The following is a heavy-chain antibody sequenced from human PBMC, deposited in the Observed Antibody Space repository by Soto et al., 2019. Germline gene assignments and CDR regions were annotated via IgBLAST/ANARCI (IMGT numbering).Heavy chain of an antibody. CDR2: ISYDGSNK. V-gene: IGHV3-30-3*01. Sequence: QVQLVESGGGVVQPGRSLRLSCAASGFTCSSCSMHWVRQAPGKGLEWVAVISYDGSNKYYADSVKGRFTISRDNSKNTLYLQMNSLRAEDTAVYYCARDKRDLRFLEWPYYFDYWGQGTLVTVSS. D-gene: IGHD3-3*01. CDR3: ARDKRDLRFLEWPYYFDY. CDR1: GFTCSSCS. J-gene: IGHJ4*02.